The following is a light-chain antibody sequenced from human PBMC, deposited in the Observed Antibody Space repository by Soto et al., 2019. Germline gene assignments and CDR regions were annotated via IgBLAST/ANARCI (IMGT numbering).Light chain of an antibody. CDR2: GAS. CDR1: QSVDSKY. V-gene: IGKV3-20*01. J-gene: IGKJ2*01. Sequence: ENMLTQSPGTLSLSPGEGATLSCRASQSVDSKYLAWYQQKPGQAPRLLIYGASSRATGIPDRFSGGGSGTDFTLTISRLEPEDFAVCFCQQYGRSRYTFGQGTKLEIK. CDR3: QQYGRSRYT.